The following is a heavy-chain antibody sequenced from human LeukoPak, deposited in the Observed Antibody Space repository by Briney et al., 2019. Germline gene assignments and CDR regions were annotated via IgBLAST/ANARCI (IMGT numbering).Heavy chain of an antibody. CDR3: AKGVNGGNPTLIDY. Sequence: GGSLRLSCAASGFTFSSYGMHWVRQAPGKELEWVAFIRYDGSNKYYADSVKGRFTISRDNSKNTLYLQMNSLRAEDTAVYYCAKGVNGGNPTLIDYWGQGTLVTVSS. J-gene: IGHJ4*02. CDR1: GFTFSSYG. D-gene: IGHD4-23*01. CDR2: IRYDGSNK. V-gene: IGHV3-30*02.